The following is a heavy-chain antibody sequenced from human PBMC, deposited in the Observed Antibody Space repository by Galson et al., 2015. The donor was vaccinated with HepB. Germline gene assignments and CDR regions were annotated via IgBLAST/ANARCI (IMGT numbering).Heavy chain of an antibody. V-gene: IGHV3-21*06. Sequence: SLRLSCAASGFTFSTYSLNWVRQAPGKGLEWVSAVSSSSIYKYYADSVKGRFTISRDNAKSSLYVQMSNLRVEDTAVYYCARGRGDIGGYYAFDYWGKGALVTVSS. J-gene: IGHJ4*02. CDR2: VSSSSIYK. CDR3: ARGRGDIGGYYAFDY. CDR1: GFTFSTYS. D-gene: IGHD3-22*01.